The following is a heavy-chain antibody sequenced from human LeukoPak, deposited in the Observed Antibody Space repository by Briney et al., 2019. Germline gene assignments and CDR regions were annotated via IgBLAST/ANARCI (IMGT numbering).Heavy chain of an antibody. J-gene: IGHJ4*02. CDR2: IYTSGST. Sequence: SETLSLTCTVSGGSISSGSYYWSWIRQPAGKGLEWIGRIYTSGSTNYNPSLKSRVTISVDTSKNQFSLKLSSVTAADTAVYYCARDARLWFGEPLDYWGQGTLVTVSS. CDR3: ARDARLWFGEPLDY. D-gene: IGHD3-10*01. V-gene: IGHV4-61*02. CDR1: GGSISSGSYY.